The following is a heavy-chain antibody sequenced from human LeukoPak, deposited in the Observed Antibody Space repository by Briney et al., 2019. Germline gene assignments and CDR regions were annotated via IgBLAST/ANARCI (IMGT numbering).Heavy chain of an antibody. CDR2: INGGGNTT. Sequence: GGSLSFSCAASGFAFSSFAMGWVRQSPGKGLEWLSTINGGGNTTFYSDSVKGRFTISRDNSKNTLYLHMDSMRPDDTATYYCTKELHVAVAVADYYYFYMDVWGRGTAVTVSS. D-gene: IGHD6-19*01. CDR1: GFAFSSFA. CDR3: TKELHVAVAVADYYYFYMDV. V-gene: IGHV3-23*01. J-gene: IGHJ6*03.